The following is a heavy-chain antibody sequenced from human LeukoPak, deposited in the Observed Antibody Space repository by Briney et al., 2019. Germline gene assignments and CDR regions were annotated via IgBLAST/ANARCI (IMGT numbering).Heavy chain of an antibody. D-gene: IGHD2-2*01. V-gene: IGHV3-74*01. CDR2: INSDGSST. Sequence: GGSLRLSCAASGFTFSSYWMHWVRHAPGKGLVWVSRINSDGSSTSYADSVKGRFTISRDNAKNTLYLQMNSLRAEDTAVYYCARAPIVVVPAALFSTSWFDPWGQGTLVTVSS. CDR3: ARAPIVVVPAALFSTSWFDP. CDR1: GFTFSSYW. J-gene: IGHJ5*02.